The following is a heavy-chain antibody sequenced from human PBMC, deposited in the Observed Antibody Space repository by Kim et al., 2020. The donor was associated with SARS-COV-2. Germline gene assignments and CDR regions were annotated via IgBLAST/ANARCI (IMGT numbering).Heavy chain of an antibody. CDR2: INAGNGNT. D-gene: IGHD2-2*01. J-gene: IGHJ3*02. CDR3: ARDQGSSTSCYADSSGCPSLPDAFDI. Sequence: ASVKVSCKASGYTFTSYAMHWVRQAPGQRLEWMGWINAGNGNTKYSQKFQGRVTITRDTSASTAYMELSSLRSEDTAVYYCARDQGSSTSCYADSSGCPSLPDAFDIWGQGTMVTVSS. CDR1: GYTFTSYA. V-gene: IGHV1-3*01.